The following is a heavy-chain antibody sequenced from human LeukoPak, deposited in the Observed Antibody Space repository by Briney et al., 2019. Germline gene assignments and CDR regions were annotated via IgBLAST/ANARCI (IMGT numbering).Heavy chain of an antibody. CDR3: ARDILTDDAFDI. CDR2: IIPIFGTA. Sequence: PVKVSCKASGGTFSSYAISWVRQAPGQGLEWMGGIIPIFGTANYAQRFQGRVTITADESTSTAYMELSSLRSEDTAVFYCARDILTDDAFDIWGQGTMVTVSS. V-gene: IGHV1-69*01. CDR1: GGTFSSYA. D-gene: IGHD7-27*01. J-gene: IGHJ3*02.